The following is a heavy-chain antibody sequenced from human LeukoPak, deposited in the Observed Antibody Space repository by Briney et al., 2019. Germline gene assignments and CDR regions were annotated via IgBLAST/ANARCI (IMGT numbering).Heavy chain of an antibody. CDR1: GFTFSNYA. Sequence: GGSLRLSCAASGFTFSNYAMSWVRQAPGKGLEWVSAIGGSGGSTYYADSVKGRFTISRDNSKNTLYLQMNSLRAEDTAVYYCAKAGEYSFGSFDYWGQGTLVTVSS. D-gene: IGHD5-18*01. V-gene: IGHV3-23*01. CDR2: IGGSGGST. J-gene: IGHJ4*02. CDR3: AKAGEYSFGSFDY.